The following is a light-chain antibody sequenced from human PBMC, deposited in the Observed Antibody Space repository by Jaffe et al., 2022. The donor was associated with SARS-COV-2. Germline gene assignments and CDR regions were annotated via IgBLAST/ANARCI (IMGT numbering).Light chain of an antibody. V-gene: IGLV3-12*02. CDR2: SDS. CDR1: NIGG. J-gene: IGLJ3*02. Sequence: SYALTQPHSVSVATAQMARITCGGNNIGGLYQQKPGQDPVLVIYSDSNRPSGIPERFSGSNPGNTATLTISRIEAGDEADYYCQVCDSSSDHPGVFGGGTKLTVL. CDR3: QVCDSSSDHPGV.